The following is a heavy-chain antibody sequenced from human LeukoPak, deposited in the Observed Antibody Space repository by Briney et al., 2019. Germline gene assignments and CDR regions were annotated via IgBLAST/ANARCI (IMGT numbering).Heavy chain of an antibody. CDR2: IIPIFGTA. D-gene: IGHD3-16*01. J-gene: IGHJ1*01. V-gene: IGHV1-69*05. CDR3: AREPPMITFGGVTLQRGYFQH. Sequence: SVKVSCKASGGTFSSYAISWVRQAPGQGLEWMGGIIPIFGTANYAQKFQGRVTITTDESTSTAYMELSSLRSEDTAVYYCAREPPMITFGGVTLQRGYFQHWGQGTLVTVSS. CDR1: GGTFSSYA.